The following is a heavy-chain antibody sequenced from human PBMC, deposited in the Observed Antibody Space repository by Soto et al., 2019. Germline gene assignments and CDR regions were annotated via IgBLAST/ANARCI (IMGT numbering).Heavy chain of an antibody. CDR3: ARADILTDYYYYGMDV. CDR1: GYSFTSYW. J-gene: IGHJ6*02. Sequence: PGESLKISCKGSGYSFTSYWIGWVRQMPGKGLEWMGIIYPGDSDTRYSPSFQGQVTISADKSISTAYLQWSSLKASDTAMYYCARADILTDYYYYGMDVWGQGTTVTVSS. V-gene: IGHV5-51*01. CDR2: IYPGDSDT. D-gene: IGHD3-9*01.